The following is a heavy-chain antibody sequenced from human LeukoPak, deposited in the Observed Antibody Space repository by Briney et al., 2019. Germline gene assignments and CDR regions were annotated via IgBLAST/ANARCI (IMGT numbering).Heavy chain of an antibody. CDR2: IYPGDSDT. CDR1: GYSFTNYW. D-gene: IGHD6-19*01. CDR3: ARHGVAGDYYFDY. V-gene: IGHV5-51*01. Sequence: GESLKISCKGSGYSFTNYWIGWVRQMPGKGLEWMGIIYPGDSDTRYSPSFQGQVTISADKSISTAYLQWSSLKAPDTAMYYCARHGVAGDYYFDYWGQGTLVTVSS. J-gene: IGHJ4*02.